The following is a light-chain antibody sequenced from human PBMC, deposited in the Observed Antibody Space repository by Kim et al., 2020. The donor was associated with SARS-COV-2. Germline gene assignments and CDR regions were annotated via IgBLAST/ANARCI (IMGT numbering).Light chain of an antibody. CDR1: TSNIGSNT. CDR3: AAWDDSLNGYV. CDR2: RHN. V-gene: IGLV1-44*01. Sequence: QSVLTQPPTASGTPGQRVTISCSGSTSNIGSNTINWYQQVPGTAPRLLINRHNQRPSGVPERFSGSKSGTSASLAISGLQSEDEADYFCAAWDDSLNGYVFGTGTKVTVL. J-gene: IGLJ1*01.